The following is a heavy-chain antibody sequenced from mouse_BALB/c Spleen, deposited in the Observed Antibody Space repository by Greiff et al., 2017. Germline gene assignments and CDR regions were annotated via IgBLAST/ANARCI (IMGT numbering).Heavy chain of an antibody. Sequence: EVKLMESGGGLVQPGGSLRLSCATSGFTFTDYYMSWVRQPPGKALEWLGFIRNKANGYTTEYSASVKGRFTISRDNSQSILYLQMNTLRAEDSATYYCARDIAPDGNYEDYAMDYWGQGTSVTVSS. V-gene: IGHV7-3*02. CDR1: GFTFTDYY. J-gene: IGHJ4*01. CDR2: IRNKANGYTT. D-gene: IGHD2-1*01. CDR3: ARDIAPDGNYEDYAMDY.